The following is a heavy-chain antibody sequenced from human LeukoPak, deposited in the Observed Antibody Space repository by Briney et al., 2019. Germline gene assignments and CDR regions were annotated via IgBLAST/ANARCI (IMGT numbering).Heavy chain of an antibody. Sequence: ASVKVSCKASGYTFTGYYMHWVRQAPGQGLEWMGWINPNSGGTNYAQKFQGRVTMTRDTSISIAYMELSRLRSDDTAVYYCARAGSGYSGYDSLGYWGQGTLVTVSS. V-gene: IGHV1-2*02. CDR3: ARAGSGYSGYDSLGY. D-gene: IGHD5-12*01. J-gene: IGHJ4*02. CDR1: GYTFTGYY. CDR2: INPNSGGT.